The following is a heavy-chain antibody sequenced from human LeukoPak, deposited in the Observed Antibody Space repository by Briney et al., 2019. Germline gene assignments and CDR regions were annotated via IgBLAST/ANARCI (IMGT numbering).Heavy chain of an antibody. D-gene: IGHD3-10*01. J-gene: IGHJ6*03. CDR1: GFPFSDFA. CDR2: ISGGGDNT. V-gene: IGHV3-23*01. Sequence: GGSLRLSCAVSGFPFSDFAMSWVRQAPGKGLEWVSTISGGGDNTYFADSVKGRFTISRDNSKNTLFLQTVSLRAEDTAVYYCAKFGGALLGNYYMDVWGKGTTVTVSS. CDR3: AKFGGALLGNYYMDV.